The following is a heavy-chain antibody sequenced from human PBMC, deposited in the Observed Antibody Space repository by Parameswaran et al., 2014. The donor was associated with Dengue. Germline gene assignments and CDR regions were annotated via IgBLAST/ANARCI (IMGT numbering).Heavy chain of an antibody. CDR3: AKNHVVVVAAKLNYFDY. CDR2: ISYDGSNK. J-gene: IGHJ4*02. V-gene: IGHV3-30*18. D-gene: IGHD2-15*01. Sequence: VRQAPGKGLEWVAVISYDGSNKYYADSVKGRFTISRDNSKNTLYLQMNSLRAEDTAVYYCAKNHVVVVAAKLNYFDYWGQGTLVTVSS.